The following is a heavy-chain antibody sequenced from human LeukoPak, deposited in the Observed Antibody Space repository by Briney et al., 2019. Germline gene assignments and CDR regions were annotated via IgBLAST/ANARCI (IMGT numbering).Heavy chain of an antibody. CDR3: ATGVEPGYFQH. V-gene: IGHV3-21*01. Sequence: PGGSLRLSCAASGFTFSSYSMNWVRQAPGKGLEWVSSISSSSSYIYYADSVKGRFTISRDNAQNSLYLQMNSLRAEDTAVYYCATGVEPGYFQHWGQGTLVTVSS. D-gene: IGHD1-14*01. CDR2: ISSSSSYI. J-gene: IGHJ1*01. CDR1: GFTFSSYS.